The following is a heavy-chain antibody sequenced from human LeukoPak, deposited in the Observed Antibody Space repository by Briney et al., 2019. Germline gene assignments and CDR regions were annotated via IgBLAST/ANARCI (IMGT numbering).Heavy chain of an antibody. D-gene: IGHD3-22*01. CDR2: IYYSGST. Sequence: SQTLSLTCTVSGGSISSGGYYWSWIRQPPGKGLEWIGYIYYSGSTNCNPSLKSRVTISVDTSKNQFSLKLSSVTAADTAVYYCARHPGYYDSSGYYGMGFDYWGQGTLVTVSS. CDR3: ARHPGYYDSSGYYGMGFDY. V-gene: IGHV4-61*08. CDR1: GGSISSGGYY. J-gene: IGHJ4*02.